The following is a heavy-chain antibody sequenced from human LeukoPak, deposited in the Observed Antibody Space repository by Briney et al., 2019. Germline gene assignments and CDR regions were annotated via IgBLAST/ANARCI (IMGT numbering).Heavy chain of an antibody. Sequence: PGGSLRLSCAASGFTFSDYYMSWIRQAPGKGLEWVSSISSSSSYIYYADSVKGRFTISRDNAKNSLYLQMNSLRAEDTAVYYCARDVYDYYDSSGPNYFDYWGQGTLVTVSS. CDR3: ARDVYDYYDSSGPNYFDY. CDR1: GFTFSDYY. V-gene: IGHV3-11*06. CDR2: ISSSSSYI. J-gene: IGHJ4*02. D-gene: IGHD3-22*01.